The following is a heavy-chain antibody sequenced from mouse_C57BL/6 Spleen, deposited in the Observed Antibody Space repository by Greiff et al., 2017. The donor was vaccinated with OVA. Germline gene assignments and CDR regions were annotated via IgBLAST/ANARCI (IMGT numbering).Heavy chain of an antibody. CDR3: AREYYYGSSYRYFDV. CDR2: INPNYGTT. Sequence: EVKLVESGPELVKPGASVKISCKASGYSFTDYNMNWVKQSNGKSLEWIGVINPNYGTTSYNQKFKGKATLTVDQSSSTAYMQLNSLTSEDSAVYYCAREYYYGSSYRYFDVWGTGTTVTVSS. CDR1: GYSFTDYN. J-gene: IGHJ1*03. V-gene: IGHV1-39*01. D-gene: IGHD1-1*01.